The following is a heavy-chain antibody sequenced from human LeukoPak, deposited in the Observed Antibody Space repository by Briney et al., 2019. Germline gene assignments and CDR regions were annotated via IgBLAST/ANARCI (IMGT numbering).Heavy chain of an antibody. CDR3: AREGKDSSGYYYGSVY. CDR2: INPNSGGT. D-gene: IGHD3-22*01. Sequence: ASVKVSCKASGYTFTSHVINWVRQAPGQGLEWMGWINPNSGGTNYAQKFQGRVTMTRDTSISTAYMELSRLRSDDTAVYYCAREGKDSSGYYYGSVYWGQGTPVTVSS. CDR1: GYTFTSHV. V-gene: IGHV1-2*02. J-gene: IGHJ4*02.